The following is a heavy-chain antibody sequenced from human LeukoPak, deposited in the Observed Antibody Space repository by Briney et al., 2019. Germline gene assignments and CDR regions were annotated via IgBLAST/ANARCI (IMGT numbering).Heavy chain of an antibody. J-gene: IGHJ4*02. CDR1: GYTLTELS. Sequence: ASVKVSCKVSGYTLTELSMHWVRQAPGQGLEWMGIINPSGDSTSHAQNFQGRVTMTWDTPTSTVYMELSSLRPEDTAVYYCARAEWAVAGPRFDYWGQGTLVTVSS. CDR3: ARAEWAVAGPRFDY. D-gene: IGHD6-19*01. V-gene: IGHV1-46*01. CDR2: INPSGDST.